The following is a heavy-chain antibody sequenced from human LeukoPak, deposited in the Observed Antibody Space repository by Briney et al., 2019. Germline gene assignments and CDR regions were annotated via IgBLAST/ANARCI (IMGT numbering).Heavy chain of an antibody. Sequence: SETLSLTCAVYGGSFSGYYWSWIRQPPGKGLEWIGEINHSGSTNYNPSLKSRVTISVDTSKNQFSLKLSSVTAADTAVYYCASVYYDFWSGYQQIDYWGQGTLVTVSS. CDR3: ASVYYDFWSGYQQIDY. D-gene: IGHD3-3*01. V-gene: IGHV4-34*01. CDR2: INHSGST. CDR1: GGSFSGYY. J-gene: IGHJ4*02.